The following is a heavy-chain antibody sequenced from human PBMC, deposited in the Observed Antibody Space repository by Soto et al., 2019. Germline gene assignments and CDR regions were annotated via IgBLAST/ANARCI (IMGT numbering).Heavy chain of an antibody. CDR3: ARGESDYYDSSGYYNY. Sequence: GGSLRLSCAASGFTLSQYSMSWVRQAPGKGLEWVSSINTISTHIYYADSVRGRFTVSRDNAKNSLYLQMNSLRAEDTAVYYCARGESDYYDSSGYYNYWGQGALVTVSS. CDR1: GFTLSQYS. V-gene: IGHV3-21*01. D-gene: IGHD3-22*01. J-gene: IGHJ4*02. CDR2: INTISTHI.